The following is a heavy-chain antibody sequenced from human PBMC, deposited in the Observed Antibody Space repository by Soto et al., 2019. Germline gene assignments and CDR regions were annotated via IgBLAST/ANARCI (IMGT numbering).Heavy chain of an antibody. CDR2: IKSKTDGGTT. V-gene: IGHV3-15*01. CDR3: TTEPRYGSGSYYSIGY. CDR1: GFTFSNAW. D-gene: IGHD3-10*01. Sequence: EVQLVESGGGLVKPGGSLRLSCAASGFTFSNAWMSWVRQAPGKGLEWVGRIKSKTDGGTTDYAAPVKGRFTISRDDSKNTLYLQMNSLKTEHTAVYYCTTEPRYGSGSYYSIGYWGQGTLVTVSS. J-gene: IGHJ4*02.